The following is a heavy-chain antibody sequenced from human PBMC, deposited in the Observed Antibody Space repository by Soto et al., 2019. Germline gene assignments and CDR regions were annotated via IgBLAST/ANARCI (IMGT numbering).Heavy chain of an antibody. CDR3: ARGGRYFDWLQPFDY. J-gene: IGHJ4*02. CDR2: ISSNGGST. D-gene: IGHD3-9*01. CDR1: GFTFSSYA. Sequence: PGGSLRLSCAASGFTFSSYAMHWVRQAPGKGLEYVSAISSNGGSTYYANSVKGRFTISRDNSKNTLYLQMGSLRAEDMAVYYCARGGRYFDWLQPFDYWGQGT. V-gene: IGHV3-64*01.